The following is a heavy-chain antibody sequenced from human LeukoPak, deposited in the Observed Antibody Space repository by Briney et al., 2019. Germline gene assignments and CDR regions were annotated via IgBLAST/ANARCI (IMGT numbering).Heavy chain of an antibody. J-gene: IGHJ5*02. Sequence: SETLSLTCTVSGYSISSGYYWGWIRQPPGKGLEWIGSIYHSGSTYYNPSLKSRVTISVDTSKNQFSLKLSSVTAADTAVYYCARGPERYYGDYPRFDPWGQGTLVTVSS. CDR2: IYHSGST. CDR3: ARGPERYYGDYPRFDP. V-gene: IGHV4-38-2*02. D-gene: IGHD4-17*01. CDR1: GYSISSGYY.